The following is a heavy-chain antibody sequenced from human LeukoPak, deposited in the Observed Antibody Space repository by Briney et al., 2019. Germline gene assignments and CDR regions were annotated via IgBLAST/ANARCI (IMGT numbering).Heavy chain of an antibody. Sequence: GASVNVSGKTSGYTFTAYFMHWVRQAPGQGVEWWGWSNPNSGGTNYAQKFQGRVTMTRDTSISTAYMELTRLRSDDTAMYSCSREGDYGDYGRLWYFDLWGRGTLVTVSS. V-gene: IGHV1-2*02. CDR3: SREGDYGDYGRLWYFDL. CDR2: SNPNSGGT. D-gene: IGHD4-17*01. J-gene: IGHJ2*01. CDR1: GYTFTAYF.